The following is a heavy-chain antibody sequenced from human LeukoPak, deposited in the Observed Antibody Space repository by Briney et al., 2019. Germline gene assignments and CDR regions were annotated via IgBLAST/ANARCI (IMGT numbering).Heavy chain of an antibody. CDR1: GYSFTSYW. J-gene: IGHJ6*03. CDR2: ISAYNGNT. V-gene: IGHV1-18*04. CDR3: VSDRYGDYPGRYYYYMDV. Sequence: GESLKISCKGSGYSFTSYWIGWVRQAPGQGLEWMGWISAYNGNTNYAQKLQGRVTMTTDTSTSTAYMELRSLRSDDTAVYYCVSDRYGDYPGRYYYYMDVWGKGTTVTVSS. D-gene: IGHD4-17*01.